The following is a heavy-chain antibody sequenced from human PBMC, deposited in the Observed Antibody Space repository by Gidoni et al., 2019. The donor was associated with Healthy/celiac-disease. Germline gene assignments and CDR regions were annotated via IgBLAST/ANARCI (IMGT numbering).Heavy chain of an antibody. Sequence: EVQLVASGGGLVQPGGSLRLSCAASGFTFSSYDMHWVRQATGKGLEWVSAIGTAGDTYYPGSVKGRFTISRENAKNSLYLQMNSLRAGDTAVYYCARGRASDYGDYVNDAFDIWGQGTMVTVSS. D-gene: IGHD4-17*01. CDR2: IGTAGDT. CDR1: GFTFSSYD. J-gene: IGHJ3*02. CDR3: ARGRASDYGDYVNDAFDI. V-gene: IGHV3-13*01.